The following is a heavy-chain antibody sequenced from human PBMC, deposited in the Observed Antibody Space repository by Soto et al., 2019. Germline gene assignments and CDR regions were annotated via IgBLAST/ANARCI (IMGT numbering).Heavy chain of an antibody. J-gene: IGHJ5*02. CDR3: ARVKMYSSSWYNWFDP. CDR2: IYYSGST. CDR1: GGSISSGDYY. V-gene: IGHV4-30-4*01. D-gene: IGHD6-13*01. Sequence: PSETLSLTCTVSGGSISSGDYYWSWIRQPPGKGLEWIGYIYYSGSTYYNPSLKSRVTISVDTSKNQFSLKLSSVTAADTAVYYCARVKMYSSSWYNWFDPWGQGTLVTVSS.